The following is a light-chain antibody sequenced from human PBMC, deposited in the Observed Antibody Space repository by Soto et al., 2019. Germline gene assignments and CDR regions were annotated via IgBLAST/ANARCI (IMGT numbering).Light chain of an antibody. V-gene: IGLV2-8*01. CDR2: EVS. J-gene: IGLJ3*02. CDR3: TSYVGSDIWV. CDR1: SSDVGAYKY. Sequence: QSALTQPPSASGSPGQSVTISCTGTSSDVGAYKYVSWYQQYPGKAPKRMIYEVSKRPSGVPDRFSGSKSGNTASLTVSGLQAEDEADYYCTSYVGSDIWVFGGGTQLTVL.